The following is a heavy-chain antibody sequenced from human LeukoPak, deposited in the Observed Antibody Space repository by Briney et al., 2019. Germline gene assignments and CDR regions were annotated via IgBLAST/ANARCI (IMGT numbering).Heavy chain of an antibody. V-gene: IGHV3-23*01. CDR2: IRASGDNT. CDR3: ARAGFRGYGGLLDK. D-gene: IGHD5-12*01. Sequence: AGSLRLSCAASGFTFSSYDMNWVRQAAGKGLEWVSAIRASGDNTFYADSVKGRFTISRDNSLNILYLQINSLRAEDTAVYYCARAGFRGYGGLLDKWGQGDLVTVSS. J-gene: IGHJ4*02. CDR1: GFTFSSYD.